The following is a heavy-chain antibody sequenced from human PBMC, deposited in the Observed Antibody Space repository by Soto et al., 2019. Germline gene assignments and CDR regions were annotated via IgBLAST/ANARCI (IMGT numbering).Heavy chain of an antibody. J-gene: IGHJ6*02. D-gene: IGHD6-6*01. CDR1: GYSFTIYW. Sequence: GESLKISCKGSGYSFTIYWISWVRQMPGKGLEWMGRIDPSDSYTNYSPSFQGHVTISADKSISTAYLQWSSLKASDTAMYYCARRTIAASLSDYYYYGMDVWGQGTTVTVSS. CDR2: IDPSDSYT. V-gene: IGHV5-10-1*01. CDR3: ARRTIAASLSDYYYYGMDV.